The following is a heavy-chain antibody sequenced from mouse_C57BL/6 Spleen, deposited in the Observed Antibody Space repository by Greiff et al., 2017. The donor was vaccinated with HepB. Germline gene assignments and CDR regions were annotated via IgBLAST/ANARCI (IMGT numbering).Heavy chain of an antibody. D-gene: IGHD2-4*01. CDR2: IYPGSGST. Sequence: QVQLKQPGAELVKPGASVKMSCKASGYTFTSYWITWVKQRPGQGLEWIGDIYPGSGSTNYNEKFKSKATLTVDTSSSTAYMQLSSLTSEDSAVYYCARSGYDYRGDYWGQGTSVTVSS. J-gene: IGHJ4*01. CDR1: GYTFTSYW. V-gene: IGHV1-55*01. CDR3: ARSGYDYRGDY.